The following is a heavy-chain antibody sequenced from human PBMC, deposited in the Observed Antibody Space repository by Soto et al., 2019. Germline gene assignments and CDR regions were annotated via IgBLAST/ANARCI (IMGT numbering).Heavy chain of an antibody. CDR3: ARGDSSGWFYSFDY. CDR1: GGSISSYY. V-gene: IGHV4-59*01. Sequence: PSETLSLTCTVSGGSISSYYWSWIRQPPGKGLEWIGYIYYSGSTNYNPSLKSRVTISVDTSKNQFSLKLSSVTAADTAVYYCARGDSSGWFYSFDYWGQGTLVTVSS. D-gene: IGHD6-19*01. CDR2: IYYSGST. J-gene: IGHJ4*02.